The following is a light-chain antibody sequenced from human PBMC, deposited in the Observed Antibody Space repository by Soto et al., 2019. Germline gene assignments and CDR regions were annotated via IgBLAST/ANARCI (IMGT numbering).Light chain of an antibody. V-gene: IGKV1-39*01. CDR2: AAS. Sequence: IRMTQSPSSLSASVGDRVTITCQASQDITNYLHWFQQKPGKAPKLLIYAASSLQSGVPSRFSGSGSGTDFTLTISSLQPEDFATYYCQQSCSITRTFGQGTKVDIK. J-gene: IGKJ1*01. CDR3: QQSCSITRT. CDR1: QDITNY.